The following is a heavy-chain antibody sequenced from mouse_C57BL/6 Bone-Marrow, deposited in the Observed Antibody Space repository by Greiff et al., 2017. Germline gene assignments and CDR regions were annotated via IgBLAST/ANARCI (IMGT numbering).Heavy chain of an antibody. J-gene: IGHJ3*01. CDR3: AKVYDDYDAFAY. CDR1: GFSLTSYG. D-gene: IGHD2-4*01. CDR2: IWRGGST. Sequence: VKLVESGPGLVQPSQSLSITCTVSGFSLTSYGVHWVRQSPGKGLEWLGVIWRGGSTDYNAAFMSRLSITKDNSKSQVFFKMNSLQADDTAIYYCAKVYDDYDAFAYWGQGTLVTVSA. V-gene: IGHV2-5*01.